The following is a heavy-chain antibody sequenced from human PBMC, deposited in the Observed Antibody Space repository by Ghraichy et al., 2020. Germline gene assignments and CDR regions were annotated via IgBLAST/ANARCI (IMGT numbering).Heavy chain of an antibody. Sequence: GESLNISCKASGYTFTSYGISWVRQAPGQGLEWMGWISAYNGNTNYAQKLQGRVTMTTDTSTSTAYMELRSLRSDDTAVYYCATSLGSLWFGELPSDYWGQGTLVTVSS. CDR2: ISAYNGNT. CDR1: GYTFTSYG. D-gene: IGHD3-10*01. J-gene: IGHJ4*02. CDR3: ATSLGSLWFGELPSDY. V-gene: IGHV1-18*01.